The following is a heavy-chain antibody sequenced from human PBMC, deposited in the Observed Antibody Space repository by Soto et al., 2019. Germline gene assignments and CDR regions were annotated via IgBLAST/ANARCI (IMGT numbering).Heavy chain of an antibody. CDR1: GGTFSSYS. CDR2: IIPIFGTA. CDR3: ARDGGRHSGGIDY. D-gene: IGHD2-15*01. Sequence: QVQLVQSGAEVKKPGSSVKVSCKASGGTFSSYSINWVRQAPGQGLAWMGEIIPIFGTANYAQKFQRRVTITADESTSTAYMELSSLRSEDTAVYYCARDGGRHSGGIDYWGQGNLVTVSS. V-gene: IGHV1-69*01. J-gene: IGHJ4*02.